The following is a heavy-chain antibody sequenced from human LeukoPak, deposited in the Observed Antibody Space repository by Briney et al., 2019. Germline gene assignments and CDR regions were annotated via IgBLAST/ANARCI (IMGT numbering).Heavy chain of an antibody. Sequence: SETLSLTCAVYGGSFSSYYGSWIRQPPGKGLEWIGYIYYSGSTNYNPSLKSRFTISVDTSKNQFSLKLSSVTAADTAVYYCARDFIAAAGLDAFDIWGQGTMVTVSS. CDR3: ARDFIAAAGLDAFDI. CDR2: IYYSGST. D-gene: IGHD6-13*01. J-gene: IGHJ3*02. V-gene: IGHV4-59*01. CDR1: GGSFSSYY.